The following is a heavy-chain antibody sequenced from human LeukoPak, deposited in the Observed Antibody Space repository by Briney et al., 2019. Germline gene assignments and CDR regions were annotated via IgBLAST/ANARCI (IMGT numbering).Heavy chain of an antibody. V-gene: IGHV3-7*01. CDR3: AGGGYTSSYYWIF. CDR1: GFIFSNYW. D-gene: IGHD1-20*01. J-gene: IGHJ4*02. CDR2: IKKDGSEK. Sequence: GGSLRLSCAASGFIFSNYWMTWVRQAPGRGPEWVATIKKDGSEKYYVDSVKGRFAISRDNAENSLFLQMNSLTAEDTAVYYCAGGGYTSSYYWIFWGQGTLVTVSS.